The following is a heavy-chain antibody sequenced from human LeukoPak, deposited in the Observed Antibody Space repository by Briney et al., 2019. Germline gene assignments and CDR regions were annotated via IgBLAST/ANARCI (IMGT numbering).Heavy chain of an antibody. D-gene: IGHD2-2*01. CDR3: AREAGIVVVPAAMDAFDI. CDR1: GGSISSYY. Sequence: SETLSLTCTVSGGSISSYYWSWIRQPPGKGLEWIGYIYYSGSTNYNPSLKSRVTISVDTSKNQFSLKLSSVTAADTAVYYCAREAGIVVVPAAMDAFDIWGQGTMVTVSS. V-gene: IGHV4-59*12. J-gene: IGHJ3*02. CDR2: IYYSGST.